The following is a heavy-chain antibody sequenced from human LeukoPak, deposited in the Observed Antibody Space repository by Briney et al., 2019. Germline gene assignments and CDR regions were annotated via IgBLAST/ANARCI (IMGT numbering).Heavy chain of an antibody. CDR2: IYYSGST. D-gene: IGHD6-19*01. CDR3: ARGASYSSGWYNWLDP. J-gene: IGHJ5*02. CDR1: GGSISSYY. V-gene: IGHV4-59*01. Sequence: PSETLSLTCTVSGGSISSYYWSWIRQPPGKGLEWIGYIYYSGSTNYNPSLKSRVTISVDTSKNQFSLKLSSVTAADTAVYYCARGASYSSGWYNWLDPWGQGTLVTVSS.